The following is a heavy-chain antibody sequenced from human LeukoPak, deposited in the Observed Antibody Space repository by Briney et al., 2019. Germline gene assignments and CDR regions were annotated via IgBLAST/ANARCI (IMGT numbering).Heavy chain of an antibody. CDR2: INPSGGST. J-gene: IGHJ4*02. CDR3: AKVGRRIVVVIPFDY. V-gene: IGHV1-46*01. D-gene: IGHD3-22*01. Sequence: ASVKVSCKASGYTFTSYYMHWVRQAPGQGLEWMGIINPSGGSTSYAQKFQGRVTMTRDTSTSTVYMELSSLRAEDTAVYYCAKVGRRIVVVIPFDYWGQGTLVTVSS. CDR1: GYTFTSYY.